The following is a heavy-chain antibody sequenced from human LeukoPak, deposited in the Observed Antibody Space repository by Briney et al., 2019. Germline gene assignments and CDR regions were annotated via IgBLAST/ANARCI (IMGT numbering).Heavy chain of an antibody. CDR1: AFTFSSYG. CDR3: ARRADDAFDI. J-gene: IGHJ3*02. CDR2: IWYDGSNR. V-gene: IGHV3-33*01. Sequence: PGTSLRLSCAASAFTFSSYGMHWVRQAPGKGLEWVALIWYDGSNRYYADSVKGRFTISRDNSKITLYLQMNSLRDEDTAVYYCARRADDAFDIWGQGTMVTVSS.